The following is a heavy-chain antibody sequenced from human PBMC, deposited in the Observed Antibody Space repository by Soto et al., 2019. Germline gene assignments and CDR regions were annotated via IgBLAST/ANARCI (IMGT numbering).Heavy chain of an antibody. D-gene: IGHD4-4*01. CDR2: IQPGGSDL. CDR1: GYNFGSDW. V-gene: IGHV5-51*01. Sequence: GESLKISCKGSGYNFGSDWIGWLRQMPGKGLEWMGIIQPGGSDLRYSPSFQGQVTISADKSINTAYLQWSSLKASYTAMYYCARQLNYICEACGQGTQVTVSS. CDR3: ARQLNYICEA. J-gene: IGHJ5*02.